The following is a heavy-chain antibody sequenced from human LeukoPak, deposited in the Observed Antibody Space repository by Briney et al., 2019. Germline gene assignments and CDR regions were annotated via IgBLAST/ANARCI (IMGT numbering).Heavy chain of an antibody. J-gene: IGHJ4*02. V-gene: IGHV3-30*02. CDR1: VFTFSSYV. Sequence: GGSLRLSCAASVFTFSSYVMHWVRQAPGKGLEWVAFIRYDGSNKYYADSVKGRFTISRDNSKNTLYLQMNSLRVEDTAVYYCAKDLEDYYDSSGYPFLDYWGQGTLVTVSS. D-gene: IGHD3-22*01. CDR3: AKDLEDYYDSSGYPFLDY. CDR2: IRYDGSNK.